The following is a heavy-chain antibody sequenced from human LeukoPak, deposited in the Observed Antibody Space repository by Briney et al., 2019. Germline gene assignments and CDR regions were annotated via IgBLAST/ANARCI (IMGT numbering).Heavy chain of an antibody. CDR2: IEKYGSEK. CDR3: ARGTMFPYYFDY. V-gene: IGHV3-7*01. D-gene: IGHD3-10*02. Sequence: GGSLRLSCETSGFTFVIHWMAWVRQAPGKGLEWVANIEKYGSEKYYVDSVKGRFTISRDNAKNSLYLQMNSLRAEDTAVYYCARGTMFPYYFDYWGQGTLVTVSS. J-gene: IGHJ4*02. CDR1: GFTFVIHW.